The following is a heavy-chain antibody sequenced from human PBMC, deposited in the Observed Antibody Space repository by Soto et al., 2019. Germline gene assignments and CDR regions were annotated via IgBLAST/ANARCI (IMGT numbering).Heavy chain of an antibody. CDR1: GYSFTSYW. V-gene: IGHV5-51*01. CDR2: IYPGDSDT. CDR3: ARLPYYYGSGRVLGYFDY. J-gene: IGHJ4*02. D-gene: IGHD3-10*01. Sequence: GESLKISCKGSGYSFTSYWIGWVRQMPGKGLEWMGIIYPGDSDTRYSPSFQGQVTISADKSISTAYLQWSSLKASDTAMYYCARLPYYYGSGRVLGYFDYWGQGTLVTVSS.